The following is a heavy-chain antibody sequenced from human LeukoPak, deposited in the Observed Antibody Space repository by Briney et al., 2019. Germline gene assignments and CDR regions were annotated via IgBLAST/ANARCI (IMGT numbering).Heavy chain of an antibody. D-gene: IGHD5-12*01. CDR2: IWYDGSNK. CDR3: AKDSGATIRYLDY. J-gene: IGHJ4*02. CDR1: GFTFSSYG. V-gene: IGHV3-33*06. Sequence: GGSLRLSCAASGFTFSSYGMHWVRQAPGKGLEWVAVIWYDGSNKYYADSVKGRFTISRDNSKNTLYLQMNSLRAEDTAVYYCAKDSGATIRYLDYWGQATLVTVSS.